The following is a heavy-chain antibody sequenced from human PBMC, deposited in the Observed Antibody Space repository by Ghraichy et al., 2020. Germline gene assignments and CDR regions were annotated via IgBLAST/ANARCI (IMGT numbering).Heavy chain of an antibody. J-gene: IGHJ3*02. V-gene: IGHV4-34*01. CDR3: ARVIPYYYGSGSRNAVDI. D-gene: IGHD3-10*01. CDR1: GGSFSGYY. Sequence: SETLSLTCAVYGGSFSGYYWSWIRQPPGKGLEWIGEINHSGSTNYNPSLKSRVTISVDTSKNQFSLKLSSVTAADTAVYYCARVIPYYYGSGSRNAVDIWGQGTMVTVSS. CDR2: INHSGST.